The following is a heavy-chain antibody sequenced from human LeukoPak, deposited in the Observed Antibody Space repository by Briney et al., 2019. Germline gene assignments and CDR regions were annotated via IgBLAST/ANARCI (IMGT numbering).Heavy chain of an antibody. V-gene: IGHV4-59*01. CDR1: GGSFSGYY. CDR3: ARGYCSSTSCYRYYYYMDV. J-gene: IGHJ6*03. CDR2: IYYSGST. Sequence: SETLSLTCAVYGGSFSGYYWSWIRQPPGKGLEWIGYIYYSGSTNYNPSLKSRVTISVDTSKNQFSLKLSSVTAADTAVYYCARGYCSSTSCYRYYYYMDVWGKGTTVTVSS. D-gene: IGHD2-2*01.